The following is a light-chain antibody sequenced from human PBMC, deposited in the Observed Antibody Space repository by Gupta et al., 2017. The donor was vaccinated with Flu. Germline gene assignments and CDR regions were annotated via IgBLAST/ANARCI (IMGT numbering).Light chain of an antibody. CDR1: SSDVGTSTV. V-gene: IGLV2-23*01. CDR2: EDT. J-gene: IGLJ1*01. Sequence: SVTISCTGTSSDVGTSTVVSWYQQHPGKGPKLMIFEDTQRPSGVSGRFSGSKSGNTASLTISGLQAEDEAEYYCCSYRGTTKFVFGTGTKVTV. CDR3: CSYRGTTKFV.